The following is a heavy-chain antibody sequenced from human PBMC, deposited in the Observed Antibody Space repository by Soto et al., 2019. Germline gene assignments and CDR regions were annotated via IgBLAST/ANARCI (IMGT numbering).Heavy chain of an antibody. J-gene: IGHJ4*02. CDR3: ATYYYLLDTSGYHAV. V-gene: IGHV4-39*01. D-gene: IGHD3-22*01. CDR1: GGSMRRSSYY. CDR2: ISYSGMT. Sequence: SETLSLTCTVSGGSMRRSSYYLGWILHTPGTGLEWIASISYSGMTYYRHSLKGRVAISLDRSQNQFSLRLHSMTDADTALYYCATYYYLLDTSGYHAVWGQGLQVTVSS.